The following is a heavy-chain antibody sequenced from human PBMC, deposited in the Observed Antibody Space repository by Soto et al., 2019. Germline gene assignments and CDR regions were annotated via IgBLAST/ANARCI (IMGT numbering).Heavy chain of an antibody. J-gene: IGHJ6*02. V-gene: IGHV3-21*01. Sequence: GSLRLSCEASGFTFSSFNLNWVRQAPGKGLEWVSFISTGSSYKYYADSVKGRFTISRDNAKNSLYLQMNSLRAEDTAVYYCVVPAALGLDYYYGMDVWGQGTTVTVSS. CDR3: VVPAALGLDYYYGMDV. D-gene: IGHD2-2*01. CDR1: GFTFSSFN. CDR2: ISTGSSYK.